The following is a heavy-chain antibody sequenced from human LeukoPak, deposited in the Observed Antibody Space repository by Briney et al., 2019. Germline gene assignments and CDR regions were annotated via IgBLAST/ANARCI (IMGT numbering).Heavy chain of an antibody. D-gene: IGHD3-3*01. CDR1: GYTFTGYY. CDR3: AREGYYDFWSGYSQRGGYYYYGMDV. CDR2: INPNSGGT. Sequence: GASVKVSCKASGYTFTGYYMHWVRQAPGQGLEWMGWINPNSGGTNYAQKFQGRVTMTTDTSTSTAYMELRSLRSDDTAVYYCAREGYYDFWSGYSQRGGYYYYGMDVWGQGTTVTVSS. J-gene: IGHJ6*02. V-gene: IGHV1-2*02.